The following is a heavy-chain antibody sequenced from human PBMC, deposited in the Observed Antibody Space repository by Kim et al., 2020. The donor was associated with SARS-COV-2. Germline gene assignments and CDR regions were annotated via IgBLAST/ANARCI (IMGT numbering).Heavy chain of an antibody. Sequence: GGSLRLSCAASGFTFDSYAMSWVRQAPGKGLEWVSYISGGGAKTYYAGSVKGRFTISRDNSKNTLFLQLNSLRAEDTALYYCAKCHSGRGNDAFAMWG. CDR2: ISGGGAKT. CDR3: AKCHSGRGNDAFAM. J-gene: IGHJ3*02. CDR1: GFTFDSYA. D-gene: IGHD3-10*01. V-gene: IGHV3-23*01.